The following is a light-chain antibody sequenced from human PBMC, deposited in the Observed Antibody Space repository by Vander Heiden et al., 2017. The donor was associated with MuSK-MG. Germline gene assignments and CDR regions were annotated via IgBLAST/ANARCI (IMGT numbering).Light chain of an antibody. CDR1: QSVLYSSNNKNY. CDR2: WAS. CDR3: QQYYSTPYT. J-gene: IGKJ2*01. V-gene: IGKV4-1*01. Sequence: DIVITQPPDSLAVSLGAGAPIHCKSSQSVLYSSNNKNYLAWYQQKPGQPPKLLIYWASTRESGVPDRFSGSGSGTDFTLTISSLQAEDVAVYYCQQYYSTPYTFGPGTKLEIK.